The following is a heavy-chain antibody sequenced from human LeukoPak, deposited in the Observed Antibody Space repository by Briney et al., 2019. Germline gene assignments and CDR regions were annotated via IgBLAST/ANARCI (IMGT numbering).Heavy chain of an antibody. V-gene: IGHV4-39*01. J-gene: IGHJ4*02. CDR3: ARVRQTQTGDFDY. D-gene: IGHD7-27*01. CDR1: GGSISSSSYH. CDR2: IYYSRNT. Sequence: PSETLSLTCTVSGGSISSSSYHCGWIRQPPGKGLEWIGSIYYSRNTYYNPSLKSRVTISVDTSKNQFSLKLTSVTAADTAVYYCARVRQTQTGDFDYWGQGTLVTVSS.